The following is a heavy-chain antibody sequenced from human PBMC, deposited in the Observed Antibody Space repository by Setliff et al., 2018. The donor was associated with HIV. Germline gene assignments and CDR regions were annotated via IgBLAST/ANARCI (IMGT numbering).Heavy chain of an antibody. J-gene: IGHJ4*02. CDR3: TRDLTGFGSIFKC. D-gene: IGHD3-3*02. Sequence: SETLSLTCTVSGGSISSGSYYWSWIRQPAGKGLEWIGHIHTSGSTKYNPSLKSRVTISVDKSKNQISLKMTSVTAADTAVYYCTRDLTGFGSIFKCWGQGTLVTVSS. V-gene: IGHV4-61*09. CDR1: GGSISSGSYY. CDR2: IHTSGST.